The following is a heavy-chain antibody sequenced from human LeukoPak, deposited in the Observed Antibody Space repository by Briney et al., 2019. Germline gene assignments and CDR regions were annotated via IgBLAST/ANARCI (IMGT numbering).Heavy chain of an antibody. D-gene: IGHD3-3*01. V-gene: IGHV3-74*01. J-gene: IGHJ4*02. CDR2: INTDGSSA. Sequence: GGSLRLSCAASGFTFSNYRMHWVRQAPGKGLVWVSRINTDGSSATYADSVKGRFTISRDNAKNTLYLQMNSLRAEDTAVYYCATDPGFWSGYSDYWGQGTLVTVSS. CDR3: ATDPGFWSGYSDY. CDR1: GFTFSNYR.